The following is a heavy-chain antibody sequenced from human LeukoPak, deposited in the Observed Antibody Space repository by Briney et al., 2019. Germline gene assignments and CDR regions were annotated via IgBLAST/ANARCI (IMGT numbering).Heavy chain of an antibody. V-gene: IGHV3-21*01. CDR1: GSTFSSYA. CDR3: AKDRRAAGTSY. CDR2: VSSSSTNK. D-gene: IGHD6-13*01. Sequence: GSLGLSCAASGSTFSSYAMNWVRQAPGKGLEWVSSVSSSSTNKFYADSVKGRFTISRDDAKNSLYLQMNSLRVEDTAVYYCAKDRRAAGTSYWGQGTLVTVSS. J-gene: IGHJ4*02.